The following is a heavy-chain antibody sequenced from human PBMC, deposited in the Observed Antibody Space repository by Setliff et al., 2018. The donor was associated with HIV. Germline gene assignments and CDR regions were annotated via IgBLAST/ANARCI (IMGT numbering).Heavy chain of an antibody. D-gene: IGHD5-12*01. CDR2: IYPGDSDT. CDR1: GYSFTSYW. V-gene: IGHV5-51*01. CDR3: ARRRGYSGIFRSRHWFDP. Sequence: GESLKISCKGSGYSFTSYWIGWVRQMPGKGLEWMGIIYPGDSDTRYSPSFQGQVTISADKSISTAYLQWSSLKASDTAVYYCARRRGYSGIFRSRHWFDPWGQGTLVTV. J-gene: IGHJ5*02.